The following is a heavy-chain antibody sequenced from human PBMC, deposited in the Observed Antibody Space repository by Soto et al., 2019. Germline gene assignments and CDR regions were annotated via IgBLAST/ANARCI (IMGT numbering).Heavy chain of an antibody. Sequence: SGPTLVNPTQTLTLTCTFSGFSLSTRALGVGWIRQPPGKALEWLALIYWNDDKRYSPSLKNRLTITKDTSKNHVVLTMTNMDPVDTATYYCSHRHDPRGFYIWGQGTVVTVS. CDR3: SHRHDPRGFYI. D-gene: IGHD3-16*01. CDR1: GFSLSTRALG. V-gene: IGHV2-5*01. CDR2: IYWNDDK. J-gene: IGHJ3*02.